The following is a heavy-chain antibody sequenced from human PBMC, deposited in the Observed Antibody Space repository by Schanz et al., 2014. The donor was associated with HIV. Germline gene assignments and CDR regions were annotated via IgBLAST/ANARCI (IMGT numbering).Heavy chain of an antibody. CDR1: GGTFSSHA. Sequence: QVQLVQSGAEVKKPGSSVKVSCKASGGTFSSHAISWVRQAPGQGLEWMGGILPTFATANYAQKFQGRVTITADESTSTAYMELSSLRSEDTAVYYCARDGALDGAYGSHYYGMDVWGQGTTVTVSS. CDR3: ARDGALDGAYGSHYYGMDV. V-gene: IGHV1-69*01. CDR2: ILPTFATA. J-gene: IGHJ6*02. D-gene: IGHD3-3*01.